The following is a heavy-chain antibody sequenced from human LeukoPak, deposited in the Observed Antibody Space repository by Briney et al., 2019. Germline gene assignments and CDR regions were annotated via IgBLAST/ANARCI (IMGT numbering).Heavy chain of an antibody. CDR2: IIPILGIA. V-gene: IGHV1-69*04. CDR1: GGTFSSYA. D-gene: IGHD6-13*01. CDR3: ARQAAAANDAFDI. Sequence: ASVKVSCKASGGTFSSYAISWVRQAPGQGLEWMGRIIPILGIANYAQKFQGRVTITADKSTSTAYMELSSLRSEDTAVYYCARQAAAANDAFDIWGQGTMVTVSS. J-gene: IGHJ3*02.